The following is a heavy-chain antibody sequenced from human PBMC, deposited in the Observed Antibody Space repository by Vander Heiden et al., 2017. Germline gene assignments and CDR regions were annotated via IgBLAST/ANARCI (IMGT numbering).Heavy chain of an antibody. CDR2: ISGSGGST. J-gene: IGHJ6*02. V-gene: IGHV3-23*01. CDR1: GFTFSSYA. CDR3: ARVLPTYSGYDQPTHYYYYYGMDV. D-gene: IGHD5-12*01. Sequence: EVQLLESGGGLVQPGGSLRLSCAASGFTFSSYAMSWVRQAPGKGLEWVSAISGSGGSTYYADSVKGRFTISRDNSKNTLYLQMNSLRAEDTAVYYCARVLPTYSGYDQPTHYYYYYGMDVWGQGTTVTVSS.